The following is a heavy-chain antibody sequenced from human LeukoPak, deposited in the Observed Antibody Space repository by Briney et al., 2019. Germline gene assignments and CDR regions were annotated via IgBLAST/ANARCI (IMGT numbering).Heavy chain of an antibody. V-gene: IGHV3-23*01. D-gene: IGHD2-8*01. CDR1: GFTFSNYA. CDR2: INGRGGST. J-gene: IGHJ4*02. CDR3: AKGPMVYFDY. Sequence: PGGSLRLSCAASGFTFSNYAMNWVRQVPGKGLEWVSAINGRGGSTYYADSVKGRFTISRDNSKNTLYLHMNSLGAEDTAVYYCAKGPMVYFDYWGQGTLVTVSS.